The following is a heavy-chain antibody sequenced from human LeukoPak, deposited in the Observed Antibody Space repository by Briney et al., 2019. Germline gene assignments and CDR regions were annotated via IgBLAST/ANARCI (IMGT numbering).Heavy chain of an antibody. CDR3: ARGTGYGMDV. Sequence: GASVKVSCKASGGTFSSYGISWVRQAPGQGLEWMGIINPSGGSTSYAQKFQGRVTMTRDTSTSTVYMELSSLRSEDTAVCYCARGTGYGMDVWGQGTTVTVSS. CDR1: GGTFSSYG. V-gene: IGHV1-46*01. J-gene: IGHJ6*02. CDR2: INPSGGST.